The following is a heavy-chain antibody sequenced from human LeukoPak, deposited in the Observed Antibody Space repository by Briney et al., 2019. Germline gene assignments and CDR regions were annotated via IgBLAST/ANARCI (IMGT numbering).Heavy chain of an antibody. CDR3: AHSVLLYYYGSGSYDGYYFDY. CDR2: IYWNDDK. D-gene: IGHD3-10*01. J-gene: IGHJ4*02. V-gene: IGHV2-5*01. CDR1: GGSISSSSYY. Sequence: TLSLTCTVSGGSISSSSYYWGWIRQPPGKALEWLALIYWNDDKRYSSSLKSRLTITKDTSKNQVVLTMTNMDPVDTATYYCAHSVLLYYYGSGSYDGYYFDYWGQGTLVTVSS.